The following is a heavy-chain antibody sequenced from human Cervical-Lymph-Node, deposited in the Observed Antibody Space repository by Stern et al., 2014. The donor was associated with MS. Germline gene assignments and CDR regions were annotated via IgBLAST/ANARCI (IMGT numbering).Heavy chain of an antibody. Sequence: VQLVESGGGVVQPGRSLRLSCAASGFTFSSYGMHWVRQAPGKGLEWVAVISYDGSNKYYADSVKGRFTISRDNSKNTLYLQMNSLRAEDTAVYYCAKDGGGRYGSGLGMDVWGQGTTVTVSS. CDR1: GFTFSSYG. J-gene: IGHJ6*02. CDR3: AKDGGGRYGSGLGMDV. D-gene: IGHD3-10*01. V-gene: IGHV3-30*18. CDR2: ISYDGSNK.